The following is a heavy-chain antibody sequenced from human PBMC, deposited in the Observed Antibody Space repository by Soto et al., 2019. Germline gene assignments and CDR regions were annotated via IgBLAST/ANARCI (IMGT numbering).Heavy chain of an antibody. CDR1: GFSLSTSGAG. V-gene: IGHV2-5*01. CDR2: ISWKDEK. D-gene: IGHD1-26*01. J-gene: IGHJ4*01. Sequence: QITLKESGPTLVKPTQTLTVTCTFSGFSLSTSGAGVGWIRQSPGKAPEWLALISWKDEKRYNPGLKSRLTXXKXXSKNQVVLTMTXXXXVXXXXXXCAXXYGGNYYRWYFDSWGXGTXXTVSS. CDR3: AXXYGGNYYRWYFDS.